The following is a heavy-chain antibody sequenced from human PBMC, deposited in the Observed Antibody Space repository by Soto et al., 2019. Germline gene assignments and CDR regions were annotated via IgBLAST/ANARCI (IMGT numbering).Heavy chain of an antibody. CDR1: GGSISSGGYY. J-gene: IGHJ3*02. D-gene: IGHD6-19*01. Sequence: QVQLQESGPGLVKPSQTLSLTCTVSGGSISSGGYYGSWIRQHPGQGLEWIGYIYYSGSTYYNPSLKSRVTISVDTSKNQCSLKLSSVTAADTAVYYCASPGIAVAGRDAFDIWGQGTMVTVSS. CDR2: IYYSGST. CDR3: ASPGIAVAGRDAFDI. V-gene: IGHV4-31*03.